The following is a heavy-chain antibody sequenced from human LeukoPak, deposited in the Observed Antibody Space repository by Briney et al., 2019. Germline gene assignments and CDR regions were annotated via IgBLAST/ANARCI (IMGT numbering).Heavy chain of an antibody. CDR3: ARDKSLRGNWYGNDY. D-gene: IGHD1-1*01. J-gene: IGHJ4*02. V-gene: IGHV4-39*07. CDR2: IYYSGST. CDR1: GGSISSSSYY. Sequence: SETLSLTCTVSGGSISSSSYYWGWIRQPPGKGLEWIGSIYYSGSTYYNPSLKSRVTISVDTSKNQFSLKLSSVTAADTAVYYCARDKSLRGNWYGNDYWGQGILVTVSS.